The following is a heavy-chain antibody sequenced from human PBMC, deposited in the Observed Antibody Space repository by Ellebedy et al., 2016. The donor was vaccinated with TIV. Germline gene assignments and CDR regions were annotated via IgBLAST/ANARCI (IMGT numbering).Heavy chain of an antibody. CDR1: GFTFTSHY. J-gene: IGHJ4*02. D-gene: IGHD5-18*01. V-gene: IGHV3-74*01. CDR2: FKIDASSA. Sequence: HTGGSLRLSCVTSGFTFTSHYMHWVRQVPGKGLVWVSRFKIDASSASYTDSVKGRFTISADNAKSILYLQMNGLRAEDTAVYYCARGYNSGLDFWGQGTLVTVSS. CDR3: ARGYNSGLDF.